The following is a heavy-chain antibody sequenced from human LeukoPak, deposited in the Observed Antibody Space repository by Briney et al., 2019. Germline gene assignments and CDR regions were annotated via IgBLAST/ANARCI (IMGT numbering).Heavy chain of an antibody. CDR3: ARQSLGYFDY. CDR2: IYYSGST. V-gene: IGHV4-59*01. Sequence: SETLSLTCTVSGGSISSYYWSWIRQPPGKGLEWIGYIYYSGSTNYNPSLKSRVTISVDTSKNQFSLKLSSVTAADTAVYYCARQSLGYFDYWGQGTQVTVSS. D-gene: IGHD6-19*01. J-gene: IGHJ4*02. CDR1: GGSISSYY.